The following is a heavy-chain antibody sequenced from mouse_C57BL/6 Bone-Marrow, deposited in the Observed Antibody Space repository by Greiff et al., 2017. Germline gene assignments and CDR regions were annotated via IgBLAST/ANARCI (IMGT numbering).Heavy chain of an antibody. D-gene: IGHD1-1*01. CDR3: ARWRGPYGNYAMDY. CDR1: GYTFTDYY. CDR2: INPYNGGT. J-gene: IGHJ4*01. Sequence: EVQLQPSGPVLVKPGASVKMSCKASGYTFTDYYMNWVKQSHGPSLEWIGVINPYNGGTSYNQKFKGKATLTVDQSSSTAYMVLNSLTSEDSAVYYCARWRGPYGNYAMDYWGQGTSVTVSA. V-gene: IGHV1-19*01.